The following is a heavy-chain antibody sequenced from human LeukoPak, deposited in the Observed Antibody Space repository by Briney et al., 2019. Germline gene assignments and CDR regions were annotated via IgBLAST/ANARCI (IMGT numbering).Heavy chain of an antibody. V-gene: IGHV1-18*01. D-gene: IGHD3-22*01. CDR2: ISAYNGNT. CDR1: GYTFTSYG. J-gene: IGHJ4*02. CDR3: ARGDYFDSSGYSGASLFDY. Sequence: ASVKVSCKASGYTFTSYGISWVRQAPGQGLEWMGWISAYNGNTNYAQKLQGRVTMTTDTSTSTAYVELRSLRSDDTAVYYCARGDYFDSSGYSGASLFDYWGQGTLVTVSS.